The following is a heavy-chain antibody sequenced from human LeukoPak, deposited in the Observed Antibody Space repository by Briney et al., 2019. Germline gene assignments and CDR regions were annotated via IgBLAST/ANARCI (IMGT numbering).Heavy chain of an antibody. V-gene: IGHV5-51*01. CDR1: GYSFTSYW. J-gene: IGHJ3*02. D-gene: IGHD3-10*01. Sequence: GESLKISCKGSGYSFTSYWIGWVRQMPGKGLEWMGIIYPGDSDTRYSPSFQGQVTISADKSISTAYLQWSSLKASDTAMYYCARRGQVRGDIYSGPAAFDIWGQGTMVTVSS. CDR3: ARRGQVRGDIYSGPAAFDI. CDR2: IYPGDSDT.